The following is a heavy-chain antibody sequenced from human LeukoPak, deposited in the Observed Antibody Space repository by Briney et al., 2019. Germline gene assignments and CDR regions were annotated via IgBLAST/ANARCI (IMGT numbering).Heavy chain of an antibody. CDR1: GFTFSSFA. Sequence: GGSLRLSCAASGFTFSSFAMSWVRQAPGKGLEWVSTISGSGGSTSYADSVKGRFTISRDNSKNTLYLQMNSLRAEDTALYYCAKNSRSSGYYLDYWGQGTLVTVSS. CDR2: ISGSGGST. CDR3: AKNSRSSGYYLDY. V-gene: IGHV3-23*01. J-gene: IGHJ4*02. D-gene: IGHD3-22*01.